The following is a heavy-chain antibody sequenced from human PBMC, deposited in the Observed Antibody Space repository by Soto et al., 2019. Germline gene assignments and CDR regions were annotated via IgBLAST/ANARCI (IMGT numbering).Heavy chain of an antibody. CDR1: GGSVSSGSYY. Sequence: QVQLQESGPGLVKPSETLSLTCTVSGGSVSSGSYYWNWIRLPPGKGLEWIGYIYYSGSTNYTPSLMGRVTISVDTSKNQFSLKLSSVTAADTAVYYCAREDLTSHYAFDIWGQGTMVTVSS. J-gene: IGHJ3*02. V-gene: IGHV4-61*01. D-gene: IGHD3-9*01. CDR2: IYYSGST. CDR3: AREDLTSHYAFDI.